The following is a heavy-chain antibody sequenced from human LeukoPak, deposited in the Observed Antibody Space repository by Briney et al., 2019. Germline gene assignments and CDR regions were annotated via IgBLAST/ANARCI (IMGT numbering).Heavy chain of an antibody. D-gene: IGHD1-14*01. J-gene: IGHJ4*02. Sequence: PGGSLRLSCAASEFTFSSYAMSWVRQAPGKGLEWVSAISGSGGRTYYAESVKGRFTISRDNSKNTLYLQMNSLRAEDTAVYYCARDLRSPYGPLNYFDYWGQGTLVTVSS. CDR3: ARDLRSPYGPLNYFDY. CDR1: EFTFSSYA. V-gene: IGHV3-23*01. CDR2: ISGSGGRT.